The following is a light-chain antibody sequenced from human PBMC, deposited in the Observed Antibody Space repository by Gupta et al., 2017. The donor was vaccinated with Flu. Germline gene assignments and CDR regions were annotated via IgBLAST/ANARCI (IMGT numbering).Light chain of an antibody. CDR3: QQYGSSPPYT. CDR1: QSVSSSY. CDR2: GAS. J-gene: IGKJ2*01. V-gene: IGKV3-20*01. Sequence: DIVLTQSPGTLSLSPGEIATLSCRASQSVSSSYLAWYQQKPGQAPRLLIYGASSRATGIPDRFSGSGSGTDFTLTISRLEPEDFAVYYCQQYGSSPPYTFGQGTKLEIK.